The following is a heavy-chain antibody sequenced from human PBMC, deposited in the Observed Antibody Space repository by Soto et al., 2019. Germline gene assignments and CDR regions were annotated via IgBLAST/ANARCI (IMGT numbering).Heavy chain of an antibody. CDR2: IYYSGST. Sequence: TSVTLSVTCTVSGGSISSSSYYWGWNRQPPGKGLEWIGSIYYSGSTYYNPSLKSRVTISVDTSKNQFSLKLSSVTAADTAVYYCARLWFGELLAELYFDYWGQGTLVT. CDR1: GGSISSSSYY. CDR3: ARLWFGELLAELYFDY. J-gene: IGHJ4*02. D-gene: IGHD3-10*01. V-gene: IGHV4-39*01.